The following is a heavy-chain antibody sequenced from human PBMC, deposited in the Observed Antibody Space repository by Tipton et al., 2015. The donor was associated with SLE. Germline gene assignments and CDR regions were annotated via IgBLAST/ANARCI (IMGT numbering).Heavy chain of an antibody. Sequence: TLSLTCTVSGGSISSYYWSWIRQPPGKGLEWIGCIDYSGSTNYNPSLKSRVTISLDTSKNQFSLKLTSVTAADTAVYYCARGGYGRTTKKWIWFDPWGQGILVTVSS. V-gene: IGHV4-59*07. CDR3: ARGGYGRTTKKWIWFDP. J-gene: IGHJ5*02. D-gene: IGHD5-12*01. CDR1: GGSISSYY. CDR2: IDYSGST.